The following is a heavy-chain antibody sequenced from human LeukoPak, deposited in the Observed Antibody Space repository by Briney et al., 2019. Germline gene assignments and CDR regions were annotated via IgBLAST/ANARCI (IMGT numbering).Heavy chain of an antibody. J-gene: IGHJ4*02. V-gene: IGHV4-61*01. Sequence: SETLSLTCTVSGGSVSSGSYYWSWIRQPPGKGLERIGYIYYSGSTNYNPSLKSRVTISVDTSKNQFSLKLSSVTAADTAVYYCAVAYSSGWYVTGFDYWGQGTLVTVSS. D-gene: IGHD6-19*01. CDR3: AVAYSSGWYVTGFDY. CDR2: IYYSGST. CDR1: GGSVSSGSYY.